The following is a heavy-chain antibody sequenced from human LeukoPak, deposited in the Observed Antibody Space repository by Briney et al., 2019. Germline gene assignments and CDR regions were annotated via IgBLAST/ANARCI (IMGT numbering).Heavy chain of an antibody. J-gene: IGHJ4*02. CDR2: ISGSGGST. CDR3: AKDRNWGSGVDY. Sequence: GGSPRLSCAASGFTFSSYAMSWVRQAPGKGLEWVSAISGSGGSTYYADSVKGRFTISRDNSKNTLYLQMNSLRAEDTAVYYCAKDRNWGSGVDYWGQGTLVTVSS. V-gene: IGHV3-23*01. D-gene: IGHD7-27*01. CDR1: GFTFSSYA.